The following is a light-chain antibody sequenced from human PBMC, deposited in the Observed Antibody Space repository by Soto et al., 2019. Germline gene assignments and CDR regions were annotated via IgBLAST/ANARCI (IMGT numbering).Light chain of an antibody. Sequence: EIVLTQSPATLSLSPGERATLSCRASKSVSSYLAWYQQKPGQAPRLLIYDASNRATGIPARFSGSGSGTYFTLTISSLEPEDVAVYYCQQRSNWPTFGGGTKVEIK. J-gene: IGKJ4*01. V-gene: IGKV3-11*01. CDR1: KSVSSY. CDR2: DAS. CDR3: QQRSNWPT.